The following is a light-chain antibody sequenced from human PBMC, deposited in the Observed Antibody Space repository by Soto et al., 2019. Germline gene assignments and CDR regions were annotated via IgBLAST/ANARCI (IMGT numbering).Light chain of an antibody. V-gene: IGLV2-14*01. CDR1: SNDVGVYNY. J-gene: IGLJ1*01. CDR3: SSYTSSSTYV. Sequence: QSALTQPASVSGSPGQSITISCTGTSNDVGVYNYVSWYQQHPGKAPKLMIYEVSYRPSGVPNRFSGSKSGNTASLTISGLQAEDEADYYCSSYTSSSTYVFGAGTKLTVL. CDR2: EVS.